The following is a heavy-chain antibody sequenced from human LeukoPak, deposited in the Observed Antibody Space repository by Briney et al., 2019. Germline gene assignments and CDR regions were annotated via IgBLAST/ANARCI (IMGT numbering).Heavy chain of an antibody. CDR2: ISSSGSTI. Sequence: GGSLRLSCAASGFTFSDYYMSWIRQAPGKGLEWVSYISSSGSTIYYADSVKGRFTISRDNAKNSLYLQMNSLRAEDTAVYYCARRLSYYYDSSGYLDYWGQGTLVTVSS. J-gene: IGHJ4*02. D-gene: IGHD3-22*01. V-gene: IGHV3-11*04. CDR3: ARRLSYYYDSSGYLDY. CDR1: GFTFSDYY.